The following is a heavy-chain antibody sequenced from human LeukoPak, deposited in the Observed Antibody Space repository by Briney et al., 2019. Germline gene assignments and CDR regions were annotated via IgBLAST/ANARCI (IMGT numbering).Heavy chain of an antibody. J-gene: IGHJ4*02. CDR1: GFTVSSNY. CDR2: ISSSGSTI. CDR3: HPGPIAAAGH. D-gene: IGHD6-13*01. V-gene: IGHV3-11*01. Sequence: PGGSLRLSCAASGFTVSSNYMSWVRQAPGKGLEWVSYISSSGSTIYYADSVKGRFTISRDNAKNSLYLQMNSLRAEDTAVYYCHPGPIAAAGHGGQGTLVTVSS.